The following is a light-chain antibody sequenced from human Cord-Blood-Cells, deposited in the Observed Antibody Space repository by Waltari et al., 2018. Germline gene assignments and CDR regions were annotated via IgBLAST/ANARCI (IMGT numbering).Light chain of an antibody. V-gene: IGLV1-47*01. Sequence: QSVLTQPPSASGTPGQRVTISCSGSSSNIGSNYVYCYQQLPGTAPKLLIYRNNQRPSGVPDRFSGSKSGTSASLTISGLRSEDEADYYCAAWDDSLSGPHWVFGGGTKLTVL. CDR2: RNN. CDR1: SSNIGSNY. J-gene: IGLJ3*02. CDR3: AAWDDSLSGPHWV.